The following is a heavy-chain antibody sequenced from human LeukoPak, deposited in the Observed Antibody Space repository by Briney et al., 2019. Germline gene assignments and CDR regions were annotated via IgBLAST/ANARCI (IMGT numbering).Heavy chain of an antibody. V-gene: IGHV5-51*01. J-gene: IGHJ4*02. CDR2: IYPGDSDT. CDR1: GSTFTRYG. CDR3: ARRDGYNSPLEY. Sequence: GESLQISCLGSGSTFTRYGIAWAGHVTGKGLEWMGIIYPGDSDTRYSPSFQGQVTISADKSISTAYLQWSSLKASDTAMYYCARRDGYNSPLEYWGQGTLVTVSS. D-gene: IGHD5-24*01.